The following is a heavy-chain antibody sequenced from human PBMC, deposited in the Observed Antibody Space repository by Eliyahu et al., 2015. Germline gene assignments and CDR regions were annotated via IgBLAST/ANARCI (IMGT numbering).Heavy chain of an antibody. D-gene: IGHD4-17*01. J-gene: IGHJ6*02. CDR3: ARDRRLDYGDLGYYFYGMDV. Sequence: QVQLQESGPGLVKPSQTLSLTCTVSGGSISVGGYYWTWIRQHPGKGLEWIGYIYYSGSTYYNPSLQSRVTISVDTSKNQFSLNLRSVTAADTAVYYCARDRRLDYGDLGYYFYGMDVWGQGTTVTVSS. CDR1: GGSISVGGYY. CDR2: IYYSGST. V-gene: IGHV4-31*03.